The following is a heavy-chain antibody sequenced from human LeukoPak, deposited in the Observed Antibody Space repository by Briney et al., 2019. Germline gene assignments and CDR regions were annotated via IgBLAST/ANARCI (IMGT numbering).Heavy chain of an antibody. J-gene: IGHJ5*02. Sequence: SETLSLTCTVSGGSISSRTYFWGWIRQPPGGTLEWIGSLYYTGDTYYNPSLSSRVAMSIDTSNNQFSLKLSSLTAADTAVYYCARDRGHYSSSWYTWFDPWGQGILVTISS. CDR2: LYYTGDT. D-gene: IGHD6-13*01. CDR1: GGSISSRTYF. CDR3: ARDRGHYSSSWYTWFDP. V-gene: IGHV4-39*07.